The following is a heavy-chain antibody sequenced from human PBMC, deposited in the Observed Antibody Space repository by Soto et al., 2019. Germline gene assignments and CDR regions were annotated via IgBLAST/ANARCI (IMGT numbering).Heavy chain of an antibody. V-gene: IGHV2-70*11. J-gene: IGHJ6*03. CDR2: IDWDDDK. D-gene: IGHD2-2*01. CDR1: GFSLSTSGMC. CDR3: ARILRDIVVVPGIDNVYYYYMDV. Sequence: GSGLTLVNPTQTLTLTCTFSGFSLSTSGMCVSWIRQPPGKALEWLARIDWDDDKYYSTSLKTRLTISKDTSKNQVVLTMTNMDPVDTATYYCARILRDIVVVPGIDNVYYYYMDVWGKGTTVTVSS.